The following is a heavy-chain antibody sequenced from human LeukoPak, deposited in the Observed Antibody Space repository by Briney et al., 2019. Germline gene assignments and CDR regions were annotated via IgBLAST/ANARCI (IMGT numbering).Heavy chain of an antibody. CDR2: TYYRSKWYY. CDR3: ARVPIEYSTNYYYYGMDV. Sequence: SQTLSLTCVISGDSVSSNSAAWNWIRRSPSRGLEWLGRTYYRSKWYYDYSVAVKSRVTINPDTSKNQFSLQLSSVTPEDTAVYYCARVPIEYSTNYYYYGMDVWGQGTTVTVSS. V-gene: IGHV6-1*01. J-gene: IGHJ6*02. D-gene: IGHD6-6*01. CDR1: GDSVSSNSAA.